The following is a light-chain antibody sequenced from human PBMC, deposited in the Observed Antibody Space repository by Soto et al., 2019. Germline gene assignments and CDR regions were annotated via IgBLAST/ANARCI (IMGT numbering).Light chain of an antibody. V-gene: IGKV3-20*01. CDR1: QSVSSSY. J-gene: IGKJ1*01. CDR2: GAS. CDR3: QQYGSSPGT. Sequence: EIVLTQSPGTLSLSPGERATLSCRASQSVSSSYLAWYQQKPGQAPRLLIYGASSRATGIPDRFSGSGSGTAFTLTISRLKPEDFAVYYCQQYGSSPGTFGQGNKVEIK.